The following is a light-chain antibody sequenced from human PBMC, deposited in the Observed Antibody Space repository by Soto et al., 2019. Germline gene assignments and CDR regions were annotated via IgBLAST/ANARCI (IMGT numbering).Light chain of an antibody. Sequence: EIVLTQSPGTLSLSPGERATLSCRASQSVSSSYLAWYQQKPGQAPRLLIYGASSRATGIPDRFSGSGSGTEFTITISRLENDDFAVYYCQQYASSPVYTFGQGTKLEIK. CDR1: QSVSSSY. V-gene: IGKV3-20*01. CDR3: QQYASSPVYT. CDR2: GAS. J-gene: IGKJ2*01.